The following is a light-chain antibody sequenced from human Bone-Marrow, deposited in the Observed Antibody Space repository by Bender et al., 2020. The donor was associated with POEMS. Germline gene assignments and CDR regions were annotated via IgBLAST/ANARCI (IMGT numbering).Light chain of an antibody. CDR2: RND. Sequence: QSVLTQPPSVSGTPGQRVIISCFGSSSTIGISYVFWYQQLPGTAPKLLIYRNDQRPSGVPDRFSGSKSGTSGSLAISGLRSEDEADYYCAAWDVRRVVFGGGTRLTVL. V-gene: IGLV1-47*01. J-gene: IGLJ2*01. CDR3: AAWDVRRVV. CDR1: SSTIGISY.